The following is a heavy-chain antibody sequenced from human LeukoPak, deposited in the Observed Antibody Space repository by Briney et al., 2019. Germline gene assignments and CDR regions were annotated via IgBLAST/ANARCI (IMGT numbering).Heavy chain of an antibody. J-gene: IGHJ4*02. D-gene: IGHD1-26*01. CDR1: GYTFTSYA. CDR2: ISAGNGNT. V-gene: IGHV1-3*01. CDR3: ARDSRSGNNDY. Sequence: GASVKVSCKASGYTFTSYAIHWVRQAPGQRLEWMGWISAGNGNTKYSQNFQGRVTFISNTSATTAFMELSSLRSEDAAVYYCARDSRSGNNDYWGQGTLVTVSS.